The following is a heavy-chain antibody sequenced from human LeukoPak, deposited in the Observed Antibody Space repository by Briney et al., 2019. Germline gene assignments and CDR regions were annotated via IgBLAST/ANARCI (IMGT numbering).Heavy chain of an antibody. CDR2: ISSSSSYI. CDR1: ASTFGTYA. D-gene: IGHD6-13*01. V-gene: IGHV3-21*01. CDR3: ARDRAAAPFDY. J-gene: IGHJ4*02. Sequence: GGSLRLSCAASASTFGTYAMSCVRQAPGKGLEWVSSISSSSSYIYYADSVKGRFTISRDNAKNSLYLQMNSLRAEDTAVYYCARDRAAAPFDYWGQGTLVTVSS.